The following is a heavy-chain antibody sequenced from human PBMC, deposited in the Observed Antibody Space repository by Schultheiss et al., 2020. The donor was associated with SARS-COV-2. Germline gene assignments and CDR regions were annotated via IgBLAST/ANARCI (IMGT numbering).Heavy chain of an antibody. CDR3: ARGGPRAVAPMDV. Sequence: GGSLRLSCAASGFTFSNYGMHWVRQAPGKGLEWLAVISDDGSSEYYADSVKGRFTISRDNSRDTLHLQMNSLRAEDTAVYYCARGGPRAVAPMDVWGQGTTVTVSS. D-gene: IGHD6-19*01. CDR2: ISDDGSSE. J-gene: IGHJ6*02. V-gene: IGHV3-30*03. CDR1: GFTFSNYG.